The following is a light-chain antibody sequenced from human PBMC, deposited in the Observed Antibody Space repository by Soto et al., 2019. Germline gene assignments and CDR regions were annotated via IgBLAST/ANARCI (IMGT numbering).Light chain of an antibody. CDR1: SSDVGGYNY. J-gene: IGLJ3*02. CDR3: SSYAASNKLL. Sequence: QSALTQPPSASGSPGQSVTISCTGTSSDVGGYNYVSWYQQHPGKAPKLMIYEVSKRPSGVPDRFSGSKSGNTASLTVSGLQAEDEADYYCSSYAASNKLLFGGRTKVTVL. V-gene: IGLV2-8*01. CDR2: EVS.